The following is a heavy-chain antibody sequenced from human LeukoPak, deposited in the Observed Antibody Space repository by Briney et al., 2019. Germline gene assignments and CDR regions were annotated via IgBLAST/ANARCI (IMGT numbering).Heavy chain of an antibody. D-gene: IGHD3-3*01. Sequence: GGSLRLSCAASGFTFSSYGMHWVRQAPGKGLEWVAVISYDGSNKYYADSVKGRFTISRDNSKNTLYLQMNSLRAEDTAVYYCARATRPNDFWSGYWYYYYGMDVWGQGTTVTVSS. CDR2: ISYDGSNK. J-gene: IGHJ6*02. CDR3: ARATRPNDFWSGYWYYYYGMDV. V-gene: IGHV3-30*03. CDR1: GFTFSSYG.